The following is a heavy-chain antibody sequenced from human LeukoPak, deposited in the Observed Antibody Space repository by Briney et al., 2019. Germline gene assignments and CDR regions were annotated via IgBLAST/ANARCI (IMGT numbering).Heavy chain of an antibody. CDR1: GGSFSGYY. CDR3: ARGQYDFWSGYRRNNWFDP. D-gene: IGHD3-3*01. CDR2: INHSGST. Sequence: SETLSLTCAVYGGSFSGYYWSWIRQPPEKGLEWIGEINHSGSTNYNPSLKSRVTISVDTSKNQFSLKLSSVTASDTAVYYCARGQYDFWSGYRRNNWFDPWGQGTLVTVSS. V-gene: IGHV4-34*01. J-gene: IGHJ5*02.